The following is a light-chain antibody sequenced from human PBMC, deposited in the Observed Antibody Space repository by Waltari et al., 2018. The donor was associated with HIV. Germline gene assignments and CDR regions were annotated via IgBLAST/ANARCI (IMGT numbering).Light chain of an antibody. CDR3: GTRDSSLTEDWV. Sequence: QSVLTQPPSVSAAPGQSVTISCSGSSSNIGNNYVSWYQQLPGTAPKLLIYDKDKLPSGISDRFSGSKSATSATLAISGRRTGDEAHYYCGTRDSSLTEDWVFGGGTKLNVL. J-gene: IGLJ3*02. V-gene: IGLV1-51*01. CDR2: DKD. CDR1: SSNIGNNY.